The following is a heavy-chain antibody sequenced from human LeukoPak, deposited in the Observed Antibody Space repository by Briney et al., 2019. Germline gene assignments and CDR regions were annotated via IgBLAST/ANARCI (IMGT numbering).Heavy chain of an antibody. J-gene: IGHJ4*02. V-gene: IGHV1-18*01. CDR2: ISAYNGNT. D-gene: IGHD3-9*01. CDR3: ARDRFYDILTGYYPFDY. Sequence: ASVKVSCKASGYTFTSYGISWVRQAPGQGLEWMGWISAYNGNTNYAQKLQGRVTMTTDASTSTAYMELRSQRSDDTAVYYCARDRFYDILTGYYPFDYWGQGTLVTVSS. CDR1: GYTFTSYG.